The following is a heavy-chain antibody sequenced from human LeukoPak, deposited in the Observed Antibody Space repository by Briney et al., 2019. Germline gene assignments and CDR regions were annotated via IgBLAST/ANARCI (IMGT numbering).Heavy chain of an antibody. J-gene: IGHJ4*02. CDR1: GFTFSSYA. D-gene: IGHD6-13*01. CDR3: VREVVSAGTGDY. Sequence: GGSLRLSCAASGFTFSSYAMSWVRQAPGTGLEWLSLITASSGTIHYADSVEGRFTVSRDNGKNSLYLQMNSLRVEDTGIYYCVREVVSAGTGDYWGQGALVTVSS. V-gene: IGHV3-48*01. CDR2: ITASSGTI.